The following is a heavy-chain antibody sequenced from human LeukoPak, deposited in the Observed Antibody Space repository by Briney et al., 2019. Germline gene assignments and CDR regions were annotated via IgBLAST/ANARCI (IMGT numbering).Heavy chain of an antibody. J-gene: IGHJ4*02. Sequence: PGGSLRLSCAASGFTFSSYAMSWVRQAPGKGLEWVSAISNSGAYYADSVKGRFTISRDKSKNTVYLQMNSLRAEDTAVYYCAEGADSTIWYTGGYYFDYWGQGTLVTVSS. V-gene: IGHV3-23*01. D-gene: IGHD6-13*01. CDR2: ISNSGA. CDR3: AEGADSTIWYTGGYYFDY. CDR1: GFTFSSYA.